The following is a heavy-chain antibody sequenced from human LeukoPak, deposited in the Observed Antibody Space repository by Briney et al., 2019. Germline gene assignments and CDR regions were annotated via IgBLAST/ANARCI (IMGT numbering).Heavy chain of an antibody. V-gene: IGHV1-46*01. CDR3: ARDLVGITFGGVIVTPFDY. CDR1: GYTFTSYY. D-gene: IGHD3-16*02. J-gene: IGHJ4*02. CDR2: INPSGGST. Sequence: ASVKVSCKASGYTFTSYYMHWVRQAPGQGLEWMGIINPSGGSTSYAQKFQGRVTMTRDTSTSTVYMELSSLRSEDTAVYYCARDLVGITFGGVIVTPFDYWGQGTLVTVSS.